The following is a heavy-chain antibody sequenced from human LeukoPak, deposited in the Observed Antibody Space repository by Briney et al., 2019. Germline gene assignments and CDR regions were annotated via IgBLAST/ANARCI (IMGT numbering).Heavy chain of an antibody. CDR1: GFTFSSYA. CDR2: ISYDGSNK. D-gene: IGHD5-24*01. Sequence: GGSLRLSCAASGFTFSSYAMHWVRQAPGKGLEWVAVISYDGSNKYYADSVKGRFTISRDNSKNTLYLQMNSLRAEDTAVYYCAKGTGYNYNDFDYWGQGTLVTVSS. CDR3: AKGTGYNYNDFDY. V-gene: IGHV3-30-3*01. J-gene: IGHJ4*02.